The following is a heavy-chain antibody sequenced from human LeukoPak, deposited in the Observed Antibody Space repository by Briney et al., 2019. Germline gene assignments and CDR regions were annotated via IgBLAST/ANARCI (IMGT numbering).Heavy chain of an antibody. V-gene: IGHV1-18*01. CDR2: ISAYNGNT. D-gene: IGHD3-9*01. CDR1: GYTFTSYG. Sequence: ASVKVSCKASGYTFTSYGISWVRQAPGQGLEWMGWISAYNGNTNYAQKLQGRVTMTTDTSTSTAYMELRSLRSDDTAVYYCARDGFTYYDILTGYYSYFDYWGQGTLVTVSS. J-gene: IGHJ4*02. CDR3: ARDGFTYYDILTGYYSYFDY.